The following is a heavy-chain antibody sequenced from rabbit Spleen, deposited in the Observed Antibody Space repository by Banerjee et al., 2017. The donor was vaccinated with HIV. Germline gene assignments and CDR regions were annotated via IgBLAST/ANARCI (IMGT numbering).Heavy chain of an antibody. V-gene: IGHV1S40*01. Sequence: QSLEESGGDLVKPGASLTLTCTASGFSFSPVNWIYWVRQAPGKGLEWIGTIYAGSTGTTDYARWAKGRFTISKTSSTTVTLQMTSLTAADTATYFCARNFNGVWGADLWGPGTLVTVS. D-gene: IGHD4-1*01. J-gene: IGHJ4*01. CDR1: GFSFSPVNW. CDR3: ARNFNGVWGADL. CDR2: IYAGSTGTT.